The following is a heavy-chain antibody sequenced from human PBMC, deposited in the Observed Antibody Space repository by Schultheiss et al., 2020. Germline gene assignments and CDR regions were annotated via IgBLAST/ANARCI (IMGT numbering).Heavy chain of an antibody. CDR1: GFTFSNAW. CDR3: TTADYYATGAFDI. V-gene: IGHV3-15*01. CDR2: IKSKTDGGTT. J-gene: IGHJ3*02. Sequence: GGSLRLSCAASGFTFSNAWMSWVRQAPGKGLEWVGRIKSKTDGGTTDYAAPVKGRFTISRDDSKNTLYLQMNSLKTEDTAVYYCTTADYYATGAFDIWGQGTMVNVSS. D-gene: IGHD3-10*01.